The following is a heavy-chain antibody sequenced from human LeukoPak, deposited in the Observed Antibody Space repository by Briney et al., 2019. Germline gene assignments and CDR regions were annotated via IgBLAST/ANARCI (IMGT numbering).Heavy chain of an antibody. CDR1: GGSIGTYY. Sequence: SETLSLTCTVSGGSIGTYYWSWVRQSPGKGLEWIGYIYYSGSTNYNPSLKSRVTMSVDTSKNQFSLKLSSVTAADTAVYYCARHGYSYGYGFDYWGQGTLVTVSS. D-gene: IGHD5-18*01. J-gene: IGHJ4*02. CDR2: IYYSGST. V-gene: IGHV4-59*08. CDR3: ARHGYSYGYGFDY.